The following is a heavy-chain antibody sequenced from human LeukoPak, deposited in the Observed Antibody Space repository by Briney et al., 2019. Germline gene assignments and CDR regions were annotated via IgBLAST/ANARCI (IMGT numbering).Heavy chain of an antibody. Sequence: LQTLSLTCAVSGGSISSGGYSWSWIRQPPGKGLEWIGYIYHSGSTYYNPSLKSRVTISVDRSKNQFSLKLSSVTAADTAVYYCARGSSTWFGPWGQGTLVTVSS. CDR1: GGSISSGGYS. J-gene: IGHJ5*02. CDR3: ARGSSTWFGP. V-gene: IGHV4-30-2*01. D-gene: IGHD2-2*01. CDR2: IYHSGST.